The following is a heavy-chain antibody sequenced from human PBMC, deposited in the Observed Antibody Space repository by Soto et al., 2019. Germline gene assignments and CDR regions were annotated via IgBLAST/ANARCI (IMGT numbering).Heavy chain of an antibody. D-gene: IGHD3-10*01. V-gene: IGHV4-30-2*01. CDR3: ARAKRGDYYGSGSYYKSHRFDP. Sequence: SETLSLTCAVSGGSISSGGYSWSWIRQPPGKGLEWIGYIYHSGSTYYNPSLKSRVTISVDRSKNQFSLKLSSVTAADTAVYYCARAKRGDYYGSGSYYKSHRFDPWGQGTLVTVSS. CDR1: GGSISSGGYS. J-gene: IGHJ5*02. CDR2: IYHSGST.